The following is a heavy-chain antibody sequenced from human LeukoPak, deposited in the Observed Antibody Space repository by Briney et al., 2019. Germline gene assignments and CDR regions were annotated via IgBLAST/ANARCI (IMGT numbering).Heavy chain of an antibody. D-gene: IGHD1-26*01. Sequence: PSETLSLTCTVSGDSISSSRFYWARIRQPPGKGLEWIGSILYTGTTFYNPSLKSRVTISVDTSKNQFSLRLGSVTASDTAVYYCARRDVGATIDYWGQGTLVTVSS. CDR3: ARRDVGATIDY. CDR2: ILYTGTT. V-gene: IGHV4-39*01. J-gene: IGHJ4*02. CDR1: GDSISSSRFY.